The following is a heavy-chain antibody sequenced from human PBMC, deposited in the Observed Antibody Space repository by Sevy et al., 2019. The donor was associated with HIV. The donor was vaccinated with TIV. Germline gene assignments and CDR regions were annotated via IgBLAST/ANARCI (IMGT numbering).Heavy chain of an antibody. CDR2: INPNSGGT. CDR3: ARASSYDILTGYPPEDAFDI. D-gene: IGHD3-9*01. CDR1: GYTVTGYY. J-gene: IGHJ3*02. V-gene: IGHV1-2*02. Sequence: ASVKVSCRASGYTVTGYYMHWVRQAPGQGLEWMGWINPNSGGTNYAQKFQGRVTMTRDTSISTAYMELSRLRSDDTAVYYCARASSYDILTGYPPEDAFDIWGQGTMVTVSS.